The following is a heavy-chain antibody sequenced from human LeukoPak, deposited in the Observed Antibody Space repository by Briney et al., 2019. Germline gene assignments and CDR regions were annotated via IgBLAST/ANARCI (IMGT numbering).Heavy chain of an antibody. V-gene: IGHV1-69*04. CDR2: IIPILGIA. D-gene: IGHD4-17*01. Sequence: SVKVSCKASGGTFSSYAISWVRQAPGQGLEWMGRIIPILGIANYAQKFQGRVTITADKSTSTAYMELSSLRSEDTAVYYCARGRDGDYVDYWGQGTLVTVSS. CDR3: ARGRDGDYVDY. CDR1: GGTFSSYA. J-gene: IGHJ4*02.